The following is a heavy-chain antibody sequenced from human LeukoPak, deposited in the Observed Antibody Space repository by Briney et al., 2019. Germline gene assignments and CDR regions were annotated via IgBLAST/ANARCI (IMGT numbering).Heavy chain of an antibody. J-gene: IGHJ2*01. CDR1: GFTFSSYS. CDR3: EREDGSNWDFDL. Sequence: GGSLRLSCAASGFTFSSYSMNWVRQAPGKGLEWVSSISSSSSYIYYADSVKGRFTISRDNAKNSLYLQMNSLRAEDTAVYYCEREDGSNWDFDLWGRGTLVTVSS. CDR2: ISSSSSYI. D-gene: IGHD5-24*01. V-gene: IGHV3-21*01.